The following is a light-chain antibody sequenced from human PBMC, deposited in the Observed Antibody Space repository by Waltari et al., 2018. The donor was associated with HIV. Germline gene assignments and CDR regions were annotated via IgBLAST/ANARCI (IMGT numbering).Light chain of an antibody. CDR1: HTISRF. CDR2: SAS. J-gene: IGKJ1*01. Sequence: DIQMTQSPSSLSASVGDRVTVTCRANHTISRFLNWYQHKPGKAPNLLISSASNLHSGVPSRFGGSGSGTDFALTISSLQPEDFAVYYCQQTYSGPWTFGQWTKIDIK. V-gene: IGKV1-39*01. CDR3: QQTYSGPWT.